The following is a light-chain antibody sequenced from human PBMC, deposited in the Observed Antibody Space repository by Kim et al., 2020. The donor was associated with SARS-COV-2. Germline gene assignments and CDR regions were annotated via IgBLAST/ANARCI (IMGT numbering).Light chain of an antibody. Sequence: PCPTASITCSGYNLGDKYVSWYQQKPGQSPLVVIYQDNQRPSGIPERFSGSNSGNTATLTISGTQAMDEADYYCQAWDSSTHNYVFGAGTKVTVL. CDR1: NLGDKY. V-gene: IGLV3-1*01. CDR3: QAWDSSTHNYV. CDR2: QDN. J-gene: IGLJ1*01.